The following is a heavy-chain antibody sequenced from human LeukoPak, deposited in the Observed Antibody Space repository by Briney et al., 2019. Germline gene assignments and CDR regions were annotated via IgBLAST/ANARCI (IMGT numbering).Heavy chain of an antibody. V-gene: IGHV3-30-3*01. Sequence: GGSLRLSCAASGFTFSSYAMHWVRQAPGKGLEWVAVITYDGSNRYYADSVKGRFTISRDNSKNTLYLQMNSLRAEDTAVYYCARDGGGAIAAATFDPWGQGTLVTVSS. J-gene: IGHJ5*02. CDR1: GFTFSSYA. D-gene: IGHD6-13*01. CDR2: ITYDGSNR. CDR3: ARDGGGAIAAATFDP.